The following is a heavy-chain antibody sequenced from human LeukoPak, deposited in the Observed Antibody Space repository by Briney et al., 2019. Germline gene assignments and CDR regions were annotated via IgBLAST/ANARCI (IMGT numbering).Heavy chain of an antibody. CDR2: IKQDGSEK. V-gene: IGHV3-7*01. CDR1: GFTFSNYW. D-gene: IGHD3-16*01. J-gene: IGHJ4*02. Sequence: PGGSLRLSCAASGFTFSNYWMSWIRQAPGKGREWVANIKQDGSEKYYVDSVKGRFTISRDNAKNSLYLQMNSLRAEDTAVYYCAREVRFDYFDYWGQGTLVTVSS. CDR3: AREVRFDYFDY.